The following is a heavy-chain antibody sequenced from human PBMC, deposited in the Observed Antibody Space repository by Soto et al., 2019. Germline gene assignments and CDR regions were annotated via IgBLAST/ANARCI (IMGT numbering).Heavy chain of an antibody. CDR2: IYYSGST. D-gene: IGHD1-26*01. V-gene: IGHV4-30-4*01. CDR3: AREVGATYGFWSYYFDY. CDR1: GGSISSGDYY. J-gene: IGHJ4*02. Sequence: PSETLSLTCTVSGGSISSGDYYWSWIRQPPGKGLEWIGYIYYSGSTYYNPSLKSRVTISVDTSKNQFSLKLSSVTAADTAVYYCAREVGATYGFWSYYFDYWGQGTLVTVSS.